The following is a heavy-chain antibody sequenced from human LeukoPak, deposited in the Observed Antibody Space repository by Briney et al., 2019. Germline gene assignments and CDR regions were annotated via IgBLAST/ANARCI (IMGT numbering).Heavy chain of an antibody. CDR1: GYTFTSYG. Sequence: GASVKVSCKASGYTFTSYGISWVRQAPGQGLEWMGWISAYNGNTNYAQKLQGRVTMTTDTSTSTAYMELRSLRSDDTAVYYCARDRVITGTTPERRFDPWGQGTLVTVSS. D-gene: IGHD1-7*01. J-gene: IGHJ5*02. CDR2: ISAYNGNT. V-gene: IGHV1-18*01. CDR3: ARDRVITGTTPERRFDP.